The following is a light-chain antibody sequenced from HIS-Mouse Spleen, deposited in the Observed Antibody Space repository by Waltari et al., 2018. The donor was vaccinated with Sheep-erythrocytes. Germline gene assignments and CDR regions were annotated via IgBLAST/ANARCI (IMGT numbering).Light chain of an antibody. Sequence: AIRMTQSPSSFSASTGDRVTITCRASQGISSYFAWYQQKPGKAPKLLISASTTLQSGVPSRFSGRGSGKDFSLAICSLQSEDFATYYCQQYDSYPPTFGQGTKVEIK. J-gene: IGKJ1*01. V-gene: IGKV1-8*01. CDR2: AST. CDR3: QQYDSYPPT. CDR1: QGISSY.